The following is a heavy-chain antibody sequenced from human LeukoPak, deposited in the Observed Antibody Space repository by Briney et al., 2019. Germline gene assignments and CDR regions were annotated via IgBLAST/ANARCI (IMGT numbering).Heavy chain of an antibody. Sequence: ASVKVSCKASGYTFTSYGISWARQAPGQGLEWMGWISAYNGNTNYAQKLQGRVTMTTDTSTSAAYMELRGLRSDDTAVYYCARVGGYYDSSGYYGPNWFDPWGQGTLVTVSS. D-gene: IGHD3-22*01. J-gene: IGHJ5*02. CDR2: ISAYNGNT. CDR3: ARVGGYYDSSGYYGPNWFDP. CDR1: GYTFTSYG. V-gene: IGHV1-18*01.